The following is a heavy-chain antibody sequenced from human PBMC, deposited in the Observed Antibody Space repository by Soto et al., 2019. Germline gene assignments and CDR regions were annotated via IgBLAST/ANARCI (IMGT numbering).Heavy chain of an antibody. CDR3: ARVRPEYCSGDRPHFDS. CDR2: IFYSGST. J-gene: IGHJ4*02. D-gene: IGHD2-15*01. Sequence: PSETLSLTCTASGGSVNSYYWSWIRQPPGKGMEWIGYIFYSGSTNSNPSLKSRVTMSLDMSKNRFSLKLTSVTAADTAVYYCARVRPEYCSGDRPHFDSWGQGTLVTVSS. CDR1: GGSVNSYY. V-gene: IGHV4-59*02.